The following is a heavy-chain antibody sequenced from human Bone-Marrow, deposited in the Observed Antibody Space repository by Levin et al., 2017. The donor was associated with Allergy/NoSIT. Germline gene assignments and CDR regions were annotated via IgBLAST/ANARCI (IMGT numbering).Heavy chain of an antibody. D-gene: IGHD3-10*01. CDR1: GFTFSVYW. CDR3: VRDYWTSGDY. Sequence: PGGSLRLSCAASGFTFSVYWMQWVRQPPGKGLAWVSRMSSDESITVYSDSVKGRFTMSKDNATNTLYLQMNNLRVEDTALYYCVRDYWTSGDYWGQGTLVTVSS. CDR2: MSSDESIT. V-gene: IGHV3-74*01. J-gene: IGHJ4*02.